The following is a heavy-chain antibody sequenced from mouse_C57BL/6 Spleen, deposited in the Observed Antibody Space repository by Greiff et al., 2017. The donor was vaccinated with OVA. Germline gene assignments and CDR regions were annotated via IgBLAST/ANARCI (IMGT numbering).Heavy chain of an antibody. D-gene: IGHD3-2*02. V-gene: IGHV5-17*01. CDR2: ISSGSSTI. J-gene: IGHJ3*01. CDR1: GFTFSDYG. CDR3: ARPVDSSGYWFAY. Sequence: EVKLQESGGGLVKPGGSLKLSCAASGFTFSDYGMHWVRQAPEKGLEWVAYISSGSSTIYYADTVKGRFTISRDNAKNTLFLQMTSLRSEDTAMYYCARPVDSSGYWFAYWGQGTLVTVSA.